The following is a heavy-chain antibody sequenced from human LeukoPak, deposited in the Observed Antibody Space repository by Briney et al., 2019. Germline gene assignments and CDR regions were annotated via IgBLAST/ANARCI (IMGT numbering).Heavy chain of an antibody. CDR1: GYTFTSYF. CDR3: ARTAGRTFDY. D-gene: IGHD6-6*01. V-gene: IGHV1-46*01. CDR2: INPSGGST. J-gene: IGHJ4*02. Sequence: GASVKVSRKASGYTFTSYFMHWVRQAPGQGLEWMGIINPSGGSTSYAQKFQGRVTKTRDTSTSTVYMELSSLRSEDTAVYYCARTAGRTFDYWGQGTLVTVSS.